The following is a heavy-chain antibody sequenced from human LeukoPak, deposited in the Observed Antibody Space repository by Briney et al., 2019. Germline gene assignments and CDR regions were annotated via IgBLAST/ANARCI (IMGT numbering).Heavy chain of an antibody. D-gene: IGHD1-14*01. CDR2: IYYSGST. Sequence: SETLSLTCTVSGGSISSYYWSWIRQPPGKGLEWIGYIYYSGSTNYNPSLKSRVTISVDTSKNQFSLKLSSVTAADTAVYYCARNPGDWFGPWGQRTLVTVSS. CDR3: ARNPGDWFGP. J-gene: IGHJ5*02. CDR1: GGSISSYY. V-gene: IGHV4-59*01.